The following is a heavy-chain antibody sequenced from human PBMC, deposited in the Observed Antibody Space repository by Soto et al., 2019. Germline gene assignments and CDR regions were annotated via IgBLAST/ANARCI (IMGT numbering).Heavy chain of an antibody. CDR2: IWYDGSNK. CDR3: ARDGRDYGMDV. V-gene: IGHV3-33*01. J-gene: IGHJ6*02. Sequence: PGGSLRLSCAASGFTFSSYGMHWVRQAPGKGLERVAVIWYDGSNKYYADSVKGRFTISRDNSKNTLYLQMNSLRAEDTAVYYCARDGRDYGMDVWGQGTTVTVSS. CDR1: GFTFSSYG.